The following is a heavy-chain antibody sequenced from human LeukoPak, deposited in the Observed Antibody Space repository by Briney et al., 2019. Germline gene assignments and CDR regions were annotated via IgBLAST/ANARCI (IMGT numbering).Heavy chain of an antibody. D-gene: IGHD3-3*01. CDR1: GGSISSYY. CDR2: IYYSGST. V-gene: IGHV4-59*01. Sequence: SETLSLTCTVSGGSISSYYWSWIRQPPGKGLEWIGYIYYSGSTNYNPSLKSRVTISVDTSKNQFSLKLSSVTAADTAVYYCASLTIFGSRYFDYWGQGTLVTVSS. J-gene: IGHJ4*02. CDR3: ASLTIFGSRYFDY.